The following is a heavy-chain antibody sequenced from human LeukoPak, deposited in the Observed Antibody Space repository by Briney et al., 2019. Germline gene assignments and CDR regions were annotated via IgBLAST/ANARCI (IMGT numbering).Heavy chain of an antibody. CDR2: ISSSSSYV. J-gene: IGHJ4*02. V-gene: IGHV3-21*01. CDR3: ARDPTAAYCSSTSCYSFDY. D-gene: IGHD2-2*01. CDR1: GFTFSSYS. Sequence: GGSLRLSCAASGFTFSSYSMNWVRQAPGKGLEWVSSISSSSSYVYYADSVKGRFTISRDNAKNSLYLQMNSLRAEDTAVYYCARDPTAAYCSSTSCYSFDYWGQGTLVTVSS.